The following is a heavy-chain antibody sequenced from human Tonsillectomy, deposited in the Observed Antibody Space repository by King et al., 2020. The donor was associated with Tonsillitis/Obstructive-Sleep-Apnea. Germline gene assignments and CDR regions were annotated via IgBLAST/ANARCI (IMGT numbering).Heavy chain of an antibody. CDR3: ARDSPSYDFWSGHKFDP. D-gene: IGHD3-3*01. V-gene: IGHV3-21*01. J-gene: IGHJ5*02. Sequence: VQLVESGGGLVKPGGSLRLSCAASGFTFSSYSMNWVRQAPGKGLEWVSSISSSSSYIYYADSVKGRFTISRDNAKNSLYLQMNSLRAEDTAVYYCARDSPSYDFWSGHKFDPWGQGTLVTVSS. CDR2: ISSSSSYI. CDR1: GFTFSSYS.